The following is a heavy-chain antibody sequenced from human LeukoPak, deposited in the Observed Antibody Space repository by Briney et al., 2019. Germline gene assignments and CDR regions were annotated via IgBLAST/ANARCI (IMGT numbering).Heavy chain of an antibody. J-gene: IGHJ4*02. CDR1: GASISSYY. CDR2: IYDSGST. D-gene: IGHD5-12*01. CDR3: AAHTAGRGSGY. Sequence: SETLSLTCSVSGASISSYYWSWIRQPPGKGLEWIGHIYDSGSTKYNPSLKSRVTISVDTSKNQFSLTLSSVTAADTAEYYCAAHTAGRGSGYWGQGILVAVSS. V-gene: IGHV4-59*08.